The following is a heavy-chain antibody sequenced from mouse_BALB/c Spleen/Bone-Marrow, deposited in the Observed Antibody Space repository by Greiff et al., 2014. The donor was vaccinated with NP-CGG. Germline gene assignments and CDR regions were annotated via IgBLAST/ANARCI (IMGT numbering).Heavy chain of an antibody. CDR1: GFTLSNYG. CDR2: INSNGGTN. J-gene: IGHJ3*01. D-gene: IGHD2-13*01. CDR3: ARGCYYVAYGSGFAY. Sequence: EVNLVESGGGLVQPGGSLKLSCAASGFTLSNYGMSWVRQTPDKRLDLVATINSNGGTNYYPDSVTGRFTIYRDNDKNTLYLQMSRLKSEVTAIDFCARGCYYVAYGSGFAYWGQGTLVTVSA. V-gene: IGHV5-6-3*01.